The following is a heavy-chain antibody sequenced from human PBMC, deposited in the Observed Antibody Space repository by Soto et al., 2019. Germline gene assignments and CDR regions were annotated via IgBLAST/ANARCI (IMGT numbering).Heavy chain of an antibody. V-gene: IGHV3-23*01. J-gene: IGHJ4*02. CDR2: ISGAALNT. CDR3: AKDLWSGRGGGIDY. D-gene: IGHD3-3*01. Sequence: EVQLLDSGGGLVQPGGSLRLSRAASGFTFSSSAMHWVRQAPGKGLEWVSTISGAALNTYYADSVKGRFTISRDSSKRTVYLQMNSLSAADTAVYYCAKDLWSGRGGGIDYWGQGTLVTVSS. CDR1: GFTFSSSA.